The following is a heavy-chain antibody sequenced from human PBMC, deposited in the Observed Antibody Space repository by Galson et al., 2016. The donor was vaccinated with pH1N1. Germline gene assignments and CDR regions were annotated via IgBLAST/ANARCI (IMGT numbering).Heavy chain of an antibody. J-gene: IGHJ4*02. D-gene: IGHD3-22*01. CDR1: GFSFSTFA. CDR3: ATQDYYESSGYRGHVIYFGH. CDR2: ISPGGGGT. Sequence: SLRLSCAASGFSFSTFAMTWVRQAPGKGLEWVSFISPGGGGTYYADSVKGRFTISKDSSTNTLSLQMNSLRAEDTAIYYWATQDYYESSGYRGHVIYFGHWGQGTLVTVSS. V-gene: IGHV3-23*01.